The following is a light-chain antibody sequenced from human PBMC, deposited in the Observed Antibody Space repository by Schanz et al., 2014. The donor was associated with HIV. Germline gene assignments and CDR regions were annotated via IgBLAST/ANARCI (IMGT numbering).Light chain of an antibody. CDR2: GAS. V-gene: IGKV3-15*01. Sequence: ETMMTQSPATLSVSPGERATLSCRASQSVNYNLAWFQQTPGQAPRLLIYGASIRATGIPARFSGSGSGTEFTLTINGLQSEDFAVYYCQQYDDWPPFTFGQGTKLEI. CDR1: QSVNYN. CDR3: QQYDDWPPFT. J-gene: IGKJ2*01.